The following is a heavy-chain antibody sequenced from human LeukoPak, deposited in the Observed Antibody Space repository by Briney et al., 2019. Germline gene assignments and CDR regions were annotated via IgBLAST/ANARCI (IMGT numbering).Heavy chain of an antibody. Sequence: GGSLSLSCAASGFTFSSYAMSWVRQAPGKGLEWVSAISGSGGSTYYADSVKGRFTISRDNSKNTLYLQMNSLRAEDTAVYYCATQYDFWSGYKDYWGQGTLVTVSS. CDR2: ISGSGGST. CDR3: ATQYDFWSGYKDY. V-gene: IGHV3-23*01. D-gene: IGHD3-3*01. J-gene: IGHJ4*02. CDR1: GFTFSSYA.